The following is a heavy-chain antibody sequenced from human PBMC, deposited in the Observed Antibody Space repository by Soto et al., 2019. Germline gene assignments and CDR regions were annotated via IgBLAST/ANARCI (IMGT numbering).Heavy chain of an antibody. J-gene: IGHJ4*02. CDR2: ISGSGGST. CDR3: AKSRAGYYDSSGYPFPFDY. CDR1: GFTFSSYA. D-gene: IGHD3-22*01. V-gene: IGHV3-23*01. Sequence: EVQLLESGGGLVQPGGSLRLSCAASGFTFSSYAMSWVRQAPGKGLEWVSAISGSGGSTYYADSVKGRFTISRDNSENTLYLQMNSLRAEDTAVYYCAKSRAGYYDSSGYPFPFDYWGQGTLVTVSS.